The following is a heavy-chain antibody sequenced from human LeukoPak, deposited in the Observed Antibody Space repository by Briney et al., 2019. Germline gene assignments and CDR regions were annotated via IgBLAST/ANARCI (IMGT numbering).Heavy chain of an antibody. Sequence: GGSLRLSCAASGFTFSSYAMSWVRQAPGKGLEWVSAISGSGGSTYYADSVKGRFTISRDNSKNTLYLQMNSLRAEDTAVYYCARVRANSYGSSGLDYWGQGTLVTVSS. V-gene: IGHV3-23*01. CDR2: ISGSGGST. D-gene: IGHD5-18*01. CDR1: GFTFSSYA. J-gene: IGHJ4*02. CDR3: ARVRANSYGSSGLDY.